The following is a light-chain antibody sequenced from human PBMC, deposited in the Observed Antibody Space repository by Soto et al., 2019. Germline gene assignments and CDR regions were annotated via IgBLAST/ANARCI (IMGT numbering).Light chain of an antibody. V-gene: IGKV3-20*01. Sequence: EIVLTQSPGTLSLSPGERATLSCRASQIVSTTYLAWYQQKPGQAPRLLIYGSSSRAPGIPDRFSGSGSGTDFTLTISRLEPEDFATYYGQRTYNAPPSFGQGTKVEIK. CDR2: GSS. CDR3: QRTYNAPPS. J-gene: IGKJ1*01. CDR1: QIVSTTY.